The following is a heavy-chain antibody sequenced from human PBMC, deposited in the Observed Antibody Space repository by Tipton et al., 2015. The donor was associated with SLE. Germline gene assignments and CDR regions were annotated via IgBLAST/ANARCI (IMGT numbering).Heavy chain of an antibody. CDR2: IGHDGGDQ. CDR1: GFTFGDYA. CDR3: AKKGGGSDFDRSGYLDY. V-gene: IGHV3-30-3*02. J-gene: IGHJ4*02. D-gene: IGHD3-22*01. Sequence: SLRLSCTALGFTFGDYAMSWVRQAPGKGLEWVGFIGHDGGDQHYAASVTGRFTLSRDDSKNTVYLQMNSLRTEDTAVYYCAKKGGGSDFDRSGYLDYWGQGTLVIVSS.